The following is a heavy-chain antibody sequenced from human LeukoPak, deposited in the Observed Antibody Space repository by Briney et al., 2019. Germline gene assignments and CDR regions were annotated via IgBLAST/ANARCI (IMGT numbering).Heavy chain of an antibody. CDR3: ARCASAQYYFDY. CDR1: GGSISSGGYY. D-gene: IGHD4-11*01. J-gene: IGHJ4*02. V-gene: IGHV4-31*03. Sequence: SETLSLTCTVSGGSISSGGYYWSWIRQHPGKGLEWIGYIYYSGSTYYNPSLKSRVTISVDTSKNQFSLKLSSVTAADTAVYYCARCASAQYYFDYWGQGTLVTVSP. CDR2: IYYSGST.